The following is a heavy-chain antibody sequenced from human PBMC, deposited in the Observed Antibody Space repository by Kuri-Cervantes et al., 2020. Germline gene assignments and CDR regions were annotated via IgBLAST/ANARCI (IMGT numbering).Heavy chain of an antibody. V-gene: IGHV4-39*01. Sequence: ESLKISCTVSGGSISSSSYYWGWIRQPPGKGLEWIGSIYYSGGTYYNPSLKSRVTISVDTSKSQFSLKLSSVTAADTAVYYCARRPGYCSGGSCYSYYMDVWGKGTTVTVSS. CDR1: GGSISSSSYY. CDR3: ARRPGYCSGGSCYSYYMDV. D-gene: IGHD2-15*01. J-gene: IGHJ6*03. CDR2: IYYSGGT.